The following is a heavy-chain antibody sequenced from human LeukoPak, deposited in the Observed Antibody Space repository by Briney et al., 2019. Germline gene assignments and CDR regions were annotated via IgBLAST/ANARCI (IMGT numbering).Heavy chain of an antibody. CDR3: GRDGGDGYNPIDY. D-gene: IGHD5-24*01. Sequence: GGSLRLSCAASGFTFSTYAMHWVRQAPGKGLEWVAVLSYDGSNKYYADSVKGRFTISRDNSENTLYLQMNSLRAEDTAMYYCGRDGGDGYNPIDYWGQGTLVTVSS. CDR1: GFTFSTYA. J-gene: IGHJ4*02. CDR2: LSYDGSNK. V-gene: IGHV3-30-3*01.